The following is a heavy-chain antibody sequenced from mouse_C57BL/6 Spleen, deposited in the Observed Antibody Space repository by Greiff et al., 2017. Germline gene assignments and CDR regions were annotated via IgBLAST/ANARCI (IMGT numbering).Heavy chain of an antibody. D-gene: IGHD2-3*01. CDR3: ARGWLLLDY. J-gene: IGHJ2*01. V-gene: IGHV1-61*01. CDR2: INPADSET. Sequence: VQLLQPGAELVRPGSSVKLSCKASGYTFTSYWMDWVKQRPGQGLEWIGNINPADSETYYNEKFKDKSTFTVDKASSTGYMQLSSLTYEDSAVYSSARGWLLLDYWGQGTTLTVSS. CDR1: GYTFTSYW.